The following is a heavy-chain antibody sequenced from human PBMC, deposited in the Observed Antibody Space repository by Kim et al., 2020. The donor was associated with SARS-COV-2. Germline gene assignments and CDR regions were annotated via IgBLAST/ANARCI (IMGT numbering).Heavy chain of an antibody. CDR2: IYYSGST. V-gene: IGHV4-59*08. Sequence: SETLSLTCTVSGGSISSYYWSWIRQPPGKGLEWIGYIYYSGSTNYNPSLKSRVTISVDTSKNQFSLKLSSVTAADTAVYYCARSPYSSGWSEDAEYFQHWGQGTLVTVSS. J-gene: IGHJ1*01. CDR1: GGSISSYY. CDR3: ARSPYSSGWSEDAEYFQH. D-gene: IGHD6-19*01.